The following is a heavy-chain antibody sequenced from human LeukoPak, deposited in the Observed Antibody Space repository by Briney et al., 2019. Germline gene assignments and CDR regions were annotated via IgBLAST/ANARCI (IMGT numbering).Heavy chain of an antibody. CDR1: GFTFSDYY. Sequence: GGSLRLSRAASGFTFSDYYMSWIRRAPGKGLEWVSYISSSGSTIYYADSVKGRFTISRDNAKNSLYLQMNSLRAEDTAVYYCARASLVTAGWFDPWGQGTLVTVSS. J-gene: IGHJ5*02. D-gene: IGHD2-21*02. CDR3: ARASLVTAGWFDP. V-gene: IGHV3-11*01. CDR2: ISSSGSTI.